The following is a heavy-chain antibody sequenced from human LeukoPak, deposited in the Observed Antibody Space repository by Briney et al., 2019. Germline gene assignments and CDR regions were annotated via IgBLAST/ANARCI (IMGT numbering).Heavy chain of an antibody. CDR3: ARDIQLWVPSHEGSGYYGMDV. D-gene: IGHD5-18*01. CDR1: GYTFTSYG. J-gene: IGHJ6*02. CDR2: ISAYNGNT. V-gene: IGHV1-18*01. Sequence: GASVKVSCKASGYTFTSYGISWVRQAPGQGLEWMGWISAYNGNTNYAQKLQGRVTMTTDTSTSTAYMELRSLRSDDTAVYYCARDIQLWVPSHEGSGYYGMDVWGQGTTVTVSS.